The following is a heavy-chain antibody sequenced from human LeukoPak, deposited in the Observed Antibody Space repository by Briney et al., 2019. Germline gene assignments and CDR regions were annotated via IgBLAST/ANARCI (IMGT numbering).Heavy chain of an antibody. V-gene: IGHV3-49*04. J-gene: IGHJ4*02. CDR3: TGNRGGQLPFDY. Sequence: GGSLRLSCTGSGFIFDDYALTWVRQAPGKGLEGLSFIRSKGYGGTTDYAASVKGRFTISRDDSKGVLYLQMNSLKTDDTAVYFCTGNRGGQLPFDYWGRGTQVTVSS. CDR1: GFIFDDYA. D-gene: IGHD1-1*01. CDR2: IRSKGYGGTT.